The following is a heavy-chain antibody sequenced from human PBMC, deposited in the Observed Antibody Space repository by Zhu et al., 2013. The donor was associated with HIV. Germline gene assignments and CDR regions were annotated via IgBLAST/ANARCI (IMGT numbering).Heavy chain of an antibody. J-gene: IGHJ4*02. CDR2: MNPNSGNT. CDR3: ARDLRWDGYNYWVDY. V-gene: IGHV1-8*01. Sequence: QVQLVQSGAEVKKPGASVKVSCKASGYTFTSYDINWVRQATGQGLEWMGWMNPNSGNTGYAQKLQGRVTMTTDTSTSTAYMELRSLRSDDTAVYYCARDLRWDGYNYWVDYWGQGTLVTVSS. D-gene: IGHD5-12*01. CDR1: GYTFTSYD.